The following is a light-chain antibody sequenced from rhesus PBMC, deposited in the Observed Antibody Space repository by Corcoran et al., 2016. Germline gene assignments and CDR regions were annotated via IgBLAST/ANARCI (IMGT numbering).Light chain of an antibody. CDR3: VQAIAFPYT. V-gene: IGKV2-72*01. Sequence: DIVMTQTPLSLPITPGEPASISCRSSQSLLHSNGNTYFHWFLQRPGQSLQLLFYGASNRASGDPDRFSGNGSGAEFTLKINEVEAEVVGVYYCVQAIAFPYTFGQGTKVEI. CDR2: GAS. J-gene: IGKJ2*01. CDR1: QSLLHSNGNTY.